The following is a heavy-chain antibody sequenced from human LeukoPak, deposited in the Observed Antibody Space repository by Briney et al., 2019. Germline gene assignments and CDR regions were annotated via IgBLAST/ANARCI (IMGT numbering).Heavy chain of an antibody. CDR1: GFTFSNYE. Sequence: GGSLRLSCAASGFTFSNYEMNWVRQAPGKGLEWVSYIGSRSSTIYYADSVKGRFTISRDNAKNSLYLQMNSLRDEDTAVYYCARPTNWWGYFDYWGQGTLVTVSS. V-gene: IGHV3-48*03. CDR3: ARPTNWWGYFDY. J-gene: IGHJ4*02. CDR2: IGSRSSTI. D-gene: IGHD2-8*02.